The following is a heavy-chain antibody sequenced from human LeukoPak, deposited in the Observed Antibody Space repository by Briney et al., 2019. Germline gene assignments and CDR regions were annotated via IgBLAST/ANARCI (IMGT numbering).Heavy chain of an antibody. Sequence: GSSVKVSCKASGGTFSSYAISWVRQAPGQGLEWMGRLSAYNGNTNYAQKFQGRVTMTTDTSTSTAYMELRSLRSDDTAVYYCARDGTFFSSQLDYWGQGTLVTVSS. CDR3: ARDGTFFSSQLDY. CDR1: GGTFSSYA. V-gene: IGHV1-18*01. CDR2: LSAYNGNT. J-gene: IGHJ4*02. D-gene: IGHD2-2*01.